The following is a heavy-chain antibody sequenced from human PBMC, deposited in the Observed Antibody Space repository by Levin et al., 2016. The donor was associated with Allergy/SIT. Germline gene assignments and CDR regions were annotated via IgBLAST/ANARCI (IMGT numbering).Heavy chain of an antibody. D-gene: IGHD1-26*01. CDR1: GYTFTSYG. CDR2: ISAYNGNT. CDR3: ARVERRPREWELLPWYYYYGMDV. Sequence: ASVKVSCKASGYTFTSYGISWVRQAPGQGLEWMGWISAYNGNTNYAQKLQGRVTMTTDTSTSTAYMELRSLRSDDTAVYYCARVERRPREWELLPWYYYYGMDVWGQGTTVTVSS. J-gene: IGHJ6*02. V-gene: IGHV1-18*01.